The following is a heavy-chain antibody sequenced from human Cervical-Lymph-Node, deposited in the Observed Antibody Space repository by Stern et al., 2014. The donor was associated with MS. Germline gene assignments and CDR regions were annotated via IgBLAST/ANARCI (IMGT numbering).Heavy chain of an antibody. CDR3: AREFNYDTSGYYFYY. CDR1: GGTFSNYG. D-gene: IGHD3-22*01. Sequence: QMQLVQSGAEVKKPGSSVKVSCKASGGTFSNYGISWVRQAPGHGLVWMGGIIPIFGTANYAQKFQGRVTITADESTSTAYMELSSLRSEDTAVYYCAREFNYDTSGYYFYYWGQGTLVTVSS. V-gene: IGHV1-69*01. CDR2: IIPIFGTA. J-gene: IGHJ4*02.